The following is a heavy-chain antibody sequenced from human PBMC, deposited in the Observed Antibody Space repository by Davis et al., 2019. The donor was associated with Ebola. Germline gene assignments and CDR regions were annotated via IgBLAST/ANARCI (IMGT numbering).Heavy chain of an antibody. Sequence: SQTLSLTCAISGDSLSSNSAAWNWIRQSPSRGLEWLGRTYYRSKWYNDYAVSVKSRITINPDTSKNQFSLQLISVTPEDTAVYYCARSAWQWLVPHFDYWGQGTLVTVSS. V-gene: IGHV6-1*01. J-gene: IGHJ4*02. CDR3: ARSAWQWLVPHFDY. CDR1: GDSLSSNSAA. CDR2: TYYRSKWYN. D-gene: IGHD6-19*01.